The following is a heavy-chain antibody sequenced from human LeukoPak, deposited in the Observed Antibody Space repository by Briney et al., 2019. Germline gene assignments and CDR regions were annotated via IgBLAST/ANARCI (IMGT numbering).Heavy chain of an antibody. CDR3: ARDWPNYYYYGMDV. Sequence: SETLSLTCTVSGGSVSSGSYYWSWIRQPPGKGLEWIGYIYYSGSTNYNPSLKSRVTISVDTSQNQFSLKLSSVTAADTAVYYCARDWPNYYYYGMDVWGQGTTVTVSS. CDR1: GGSVSSGSYY. CDR2: IYYSGST. V-gene: IGHV4-61*01. J-gene: IGHJ6*02.